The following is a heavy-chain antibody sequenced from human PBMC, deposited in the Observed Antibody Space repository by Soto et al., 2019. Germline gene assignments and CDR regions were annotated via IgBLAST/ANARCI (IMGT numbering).Heavy chain of an antibody. J-gene: IGHJ6*02. D-gene: IGHD3-3*01. CDR1: GVTVSSNY. CDR2: ISSDGTNK. CDR3: ARGTTLAIFDYGMDV. V-gene: IGHV3-30-3*01. Sequence: GGSLRLSCAASGVTVSSNYMSWVRQAPGKGLEWVAVISSDGTNKFYADSVRGRITISRDNSKNTLYLQMNSLRGEDSSVYYCARGTTLAIFDYGMDVWGQGTTVTVSS.